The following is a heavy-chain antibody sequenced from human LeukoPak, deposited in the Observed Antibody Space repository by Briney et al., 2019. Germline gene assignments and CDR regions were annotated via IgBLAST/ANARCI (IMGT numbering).Heavy chain of an antibody. D-gene: IGHD5-12*01. CDR2: TKSKSDGGAT. Sequence: GGSLRLSCVASGFTFSYAWMNWVRQAPGKGLEWVGRTKSKSDGGATDYTAPVKGRFTISRDDSENTLYLHMNSLGTEDTGVYYCYTVLVRGGYDAKETDKWGQGTLVTVSS. CDR3: YTVLVRGGYDAKETDK. CDR1: GFTFSYAW. V-gene: IGHV3-15*01. J-gene: IGHJ4*02.